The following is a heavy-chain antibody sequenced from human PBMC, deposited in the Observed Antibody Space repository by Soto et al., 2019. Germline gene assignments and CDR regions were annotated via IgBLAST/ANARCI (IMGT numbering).Heavy chain of an antibody. CDR3: AKNGQPPYYYYGMDV. Sequence: QGQLVQSGGEAKKPGASVKVSCKASGYTFTRYGISWVRQAPGQGLEWMGWISGYNGDTNYAQKFQGRVTMTIDTTTSTAYMERRSLTSDDTAGYYCAKNGQPPYYYYGMDVWGQGTTVTVSS. V-gene: IGHV1-18*01. CDR2: ISGYNGDT. D-gene: IGHD2-8*01. CDR1: GYTFTRYG. J-gene: IGHJ6*02.